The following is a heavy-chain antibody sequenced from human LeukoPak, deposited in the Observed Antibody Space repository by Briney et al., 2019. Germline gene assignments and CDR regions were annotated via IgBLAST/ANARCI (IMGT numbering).Heavy chain of an antibody. V-gene: IGHV1-2*02. D-gene: IGHD1-26*01. CDR2: INPNSGGT. CDR3: ARDRRYRPYYYYGMDV. J-gene: IGHJ6*02. Sequence: GASVKVSCKASGYTFTDCHMHWVRQAPGQGLEWMGWINPNSGGTNYAQKFQGRVTMTRDTSTSTVYMELSSLRSEDTAVYYCARDRRYRPYYYYGMDVWGQGTTVTVSS. CDR1: GYTFTDCH.